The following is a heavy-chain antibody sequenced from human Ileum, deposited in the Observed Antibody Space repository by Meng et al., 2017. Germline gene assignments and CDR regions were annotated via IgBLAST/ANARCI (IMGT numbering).Heavy chain of an antibody. CDR1: GASMSVVSY. J-gene: IGHJ4*02. CDR2: IDHLGIA. V-gene: IGHV4-4*02. D-gene: IGHD4-23*01. CDR3: ARHGGYYQDF. Sequence: QVRLKGSGPGRVKAWETLSLTCSGSGASMSVVSYWSWVRQSPGKGLEWIGQIDHLGIAYYKPSLKSRVTMSIDQSKSQFSLRLTSVSAADTAVYYCARHGGYYQDFWGQGTLVTVSS.